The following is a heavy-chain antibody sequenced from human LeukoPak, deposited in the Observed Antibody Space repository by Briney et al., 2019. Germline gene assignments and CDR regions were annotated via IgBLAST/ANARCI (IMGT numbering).Heavy chain of an antibody. CDR3: ARGVYNWNDVGAFDI. J-gene: IGHJ3*02. D-gene: IGHD1-20*01. CDR1: GGSISSHY. CDR2: TYYSGST. Sequence: SETLSLTCTVSGGSISSHYWSWIRQPPGKGLEWIGYTYYSGSTNYNPSLKSRATISVDTSKNQFSLKLSSVTAADTAVYYCARGVYNWNDVGAFDIWGQGTMVTVSS. V-gene: IGHV4-59*11.